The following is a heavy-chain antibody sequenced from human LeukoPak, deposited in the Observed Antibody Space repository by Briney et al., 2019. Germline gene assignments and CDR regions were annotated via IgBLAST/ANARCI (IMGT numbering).Heavy chain of an antibody. J-gene: IGHJ4*02. D-gene: IGHD3-22*01. CDR1: GFTFSDYY. CDR2: IYSGGGT. V-gene: IGHV3-53*01. Sequence: GGPLRLSCAASGFTFSDYYVDWVRQAPGKGLEWVSIIYSGGGTRYADSVKGRFTISRDNSRNTLYLQMNSLRAEDTALYYCARDNYDSSGFTWGQGTLVTVSS. CDR3: ARDNYDSSGFT.